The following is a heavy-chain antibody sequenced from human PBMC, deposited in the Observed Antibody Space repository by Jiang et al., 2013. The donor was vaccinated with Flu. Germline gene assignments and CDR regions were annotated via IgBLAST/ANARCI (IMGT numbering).Heavy chain of an antibody. D-gene: IGHD4-23*01. CDR1: GGSISSYY. V-gene: IGHV4-59*01. Sequence: PGLVKPSETLSLTCTVSGGSISSYYWSWIRQPPGKGLEWIGYIYYSGSTNYNPSLKSRVTISVDTSKNQFSLKLSSVTAADTAVYYCAREGVVRGAFDIWGQGTMVTVSS. CDR2: IYYSGST. CDR3: AREGVVRGAFDI. J-gene: IGHJ3*02.